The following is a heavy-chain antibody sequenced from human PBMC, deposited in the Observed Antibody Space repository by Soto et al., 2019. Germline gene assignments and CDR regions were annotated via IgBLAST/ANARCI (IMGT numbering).Heavy chain of an antibody. Sequence: QPGGSLRLSCAASGFTFSSYWMHWARQAPGKGLVWLSSIDGVGTVIPHADSVKGRFTVSRDNAKNTLYLQMNSLRAEDTAVYYCVREVCSGGLCKVFDYWGQGTPVTVSS. CDR1: GFTFSSYW. J-gene: IGHJ4*02. CDR3: VREVCSGGLCKVFDY. CDR2: IDGVGTVI. V-gene: IGHV3-74*01. D-gene: IGHD2-15*01.